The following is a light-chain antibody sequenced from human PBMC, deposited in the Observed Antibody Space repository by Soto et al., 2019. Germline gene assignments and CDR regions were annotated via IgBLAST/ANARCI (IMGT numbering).Light chain of an antibody. V-gene: IGLV1-40*01. CDR2: GNS. CDR1: SSNIGAGYD. J-gene: IGLJ3*02. CDR3: QSYDGSRSGWV. Sequence: QSVLTQPPSVSGAPGQRVTISCTGSSSNIGAGYDVHWYQQLPGTAPKLLIYGNSNRPSGVPDRFSGSKSGTSASLAITGLQAEDEAVYYCQSYDGSRSGWVFGGGTKLTVL.